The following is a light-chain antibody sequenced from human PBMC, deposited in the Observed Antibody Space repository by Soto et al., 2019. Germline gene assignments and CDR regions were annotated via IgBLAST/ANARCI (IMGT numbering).Light chain of an antibody. V-gene: IGKV1-5*01. Sequence: DIQMTQSPSPLSASVLDRVTITFRASQSISSWVAWYQQKPGKATKLLMYDASSVARGVPPRFRGSGSGKEFRLISSGLDPDDFATYYCQQYNTYWSFGQGTKVDIK. CDR1: QSISSW. CDR2: DAS. J-gene: IGKJ1*01. CDR3: QQYNTYWS.